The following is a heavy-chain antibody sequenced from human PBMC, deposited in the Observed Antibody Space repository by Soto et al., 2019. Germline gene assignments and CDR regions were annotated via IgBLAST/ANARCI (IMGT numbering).Heavy chain of an antibody. V-gene: IGHV4-59*01. CDR3: ARDSRYYDPRSGDYYYYMDV. CDR2: IYYSEST. D-gene: IGHD3-3*01. J-gene: IGHJ6*03. Sequence: QVQLQESGPGLVKPSETLSLTCTVSGGSISSYYWSWIRQPPGKGLEWIGFIYYSESTNYNPSLQSRVTISVDTSKNQFSLRLTSVTAADTAVYYCARDSRYYDPRSGDYYYYMDVWGKGTTVTVSS. CDR1: GGSISSYY.